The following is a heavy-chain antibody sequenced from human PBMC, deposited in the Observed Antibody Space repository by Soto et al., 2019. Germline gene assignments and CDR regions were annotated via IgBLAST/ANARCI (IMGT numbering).Heavy chain of an antibody. CDR3: ATVFGGNYNDYFDK. Sequence: GASVKVSCKASGYTFTSYGISWVRQAPGQGLEWMGGYGPEEHKIVYAQKFQGRVTMTEDTSTDTAYMELSSLRSDDTAVYYCATVFGGNYNDYFDKWSQGTLVTVS. V-gene: IGHV1-18*01. D-gene: IGHD1-26*01. J-gene: IGHJ4*02. CDR2: YGPEEHKI. CDR1: GYTFTSYG.